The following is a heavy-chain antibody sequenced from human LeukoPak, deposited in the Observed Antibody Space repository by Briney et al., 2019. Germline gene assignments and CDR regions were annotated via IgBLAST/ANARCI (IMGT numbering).Heavy chain of an antibody. J-gene: IGHJ4*02. V-gene: IGHV3-23*01. Sequence: QSGGSLRLSCAASGFTFSTYAMSWVRQAPGMGLEWVSSISFNGGLSYYADSVKGRFTISRDNSKNMLFLQMDSLRADDTAFYYCASTAAYCGFDCYSYLDYWGQGSLVTVSS. CDR3: ASTAAYCGFDCYSYLDY. CDR1: GFTFSTYA. CDR2: ISFNGGLS. D-gene: IGHD2-21*02.